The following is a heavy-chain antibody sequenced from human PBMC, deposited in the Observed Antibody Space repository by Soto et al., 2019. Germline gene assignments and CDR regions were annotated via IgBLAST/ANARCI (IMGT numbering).Heavy chain of an antibody. CDR1: GGTFSSYA. CDR3: ARDGRDGYNPEEYYFDY. V-gene: IGHV1-69*13. D-gene: IGHD5-12*01. J-gene: IGHJ4*02. CDR2: IIPIFGTA. Sequence: WASVKVSCKASGGTFSSYAISWVRQAPGQGLEWMGGIIPIFGTANYAQKFQGRVTITADESTSTAYMELSSLRSEDTAVYYCARDGRDGYNPEEYYFDYWGQGTLVTVSS.